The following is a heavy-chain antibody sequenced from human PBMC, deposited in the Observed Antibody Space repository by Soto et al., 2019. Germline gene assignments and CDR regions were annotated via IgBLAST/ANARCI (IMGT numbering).Heavy chain of an antibody. Sequence: PSETLSLTCAVSGVSLTSGNWWTWVRQSPQRGLEYIGEIFHDGTANYYPSFERRVALSVETSRNQFSLKLTSVTAADTAVYFCARIVYDTRLNYMYFEFWGPGTLVTVSS. CDR1: GVSLTSGNW. V-gene: IGHV4-4*02. D-gene: IGHD3-10*01. J-gene: IGHJ4*02. CDR2: IFHDGTA. CDR3: ARIVYDTRLNYMYFEF.